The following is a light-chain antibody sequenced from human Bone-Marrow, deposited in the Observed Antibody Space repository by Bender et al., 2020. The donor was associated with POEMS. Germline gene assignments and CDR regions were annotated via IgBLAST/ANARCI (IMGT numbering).Light chain of an antibody. CDR1: GFKS. V-gene: IGLV3-21*02. CDR3: QVWETNNDWV. CDR2: DDE. J-gene: IGLJ3*02. Sequence: GFKSVHWYQQKAGQAPVLVVYDDEHRPSGIPARFSGSYSGNTATLTISGVEAGDEADFYCQVWETNNDWVFGGGTKLTVL.